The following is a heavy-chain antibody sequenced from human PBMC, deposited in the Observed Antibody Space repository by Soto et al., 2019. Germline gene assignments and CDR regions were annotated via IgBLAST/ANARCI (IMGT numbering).Heavy chain of an antibody. CDR2: INHSGST. V-gene: IGHV4-34*01. CDR3: ARGGRRSSWYWGWFDP. Sequence: PSETLSLTCAVYGGSFSGYYWSWIRQPPGKGLEWIGEINHSGSTNYNPSLKSRVTISVDTSKNQFSLKLSSVTAADTAVYYCARGGRRSSWYWGWFDPWGQGTLVTVSS. J-gene: IGHJ5*02. D-gene: IGHD6-13*01. CDR1: GGSFSGYY.